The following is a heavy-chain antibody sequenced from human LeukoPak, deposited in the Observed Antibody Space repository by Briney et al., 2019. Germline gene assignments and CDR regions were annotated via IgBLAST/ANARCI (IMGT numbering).Heavy chain of an antibody. CDR2: IKQDGSEK. CDR1: GFIFSSYW. J-gene: IGHJ4*02. D-gene: IGHD6-13*01. CDR3: ARSKTAGFDY. Sequence: GGSLRFSCAAAGFIFSSYWMSWVRQAPGKGLEWVANIKQDGSEKYYVDSVKGRFTISRDNAKNSLYLQMNSLRAEDTAVYYCARSKTAGFDYWGQGTLVTVSS. V-gene: IGHV3-7*01.